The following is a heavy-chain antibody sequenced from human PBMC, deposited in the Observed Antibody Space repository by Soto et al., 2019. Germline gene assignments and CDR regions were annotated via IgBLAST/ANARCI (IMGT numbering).Heavy chain of an antibody. CDR2: ISAYNGNT. Sequence: QVQLVQSGAEVKKPGASVKVSCKASGYTFTSYGISWVRQAPGQGLEWMGWISAYNGNTNYAQKLQGRVTMTTDTSTSTAYRELRSLRYDDTAVYYCSRDYSSSWGEGTLIDYWGQGTLVTVSS. V-gene: IGHV1-18*01. D-gene: IGHD6-13*01. CDR1: GYTFTSYG. CDR3: SRDYSSSWGEGTLIDY. J-gene: IGHJ4*02.